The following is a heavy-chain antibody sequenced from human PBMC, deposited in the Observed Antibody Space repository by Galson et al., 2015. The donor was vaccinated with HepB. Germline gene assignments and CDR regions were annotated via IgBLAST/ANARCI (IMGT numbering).Heavy chain of an antibody. CDR1: GFTFSSYA. D-gene: IGHD4-17*01. CDR2: ISGSGGST. CDR3: AKDPGYGDYAYNY. Sequence: SLRLSCAASGFTFSSYAMSWVRQAPGKGLEWVSAISGSGGSTYYADSVKGRFTISRDNSKNTLYLQMNSLRAEDTAVYYCAKDPGYGDYAYNYWGQGTLVTVSS. V-gene: IGHV3-23*01. J-gene: IGHJ4*02.